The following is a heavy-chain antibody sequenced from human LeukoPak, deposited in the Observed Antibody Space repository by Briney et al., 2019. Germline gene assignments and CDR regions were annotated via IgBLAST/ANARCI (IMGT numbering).Heavy chain of an antibody. D-gene: IGHD3-10*01. V-gene: IGHV3-7*01. CDR3: ARDSTTMVRGVIITRYYFDY. J-gene: IGHJ4*02. CDR1: GFDFSGFS. CDR2: MDEYGSDI. Sequence: GGSLRLSCVVSGFDFSGFSMSWVRQAPGKGLEWVAIMDEYGSDIFYVESVKGRFIISRANARNSLYLQMNSLRAEDTAVYYCARDSTTMVRGVIITRYYFDYWGQGTLVTVSS.